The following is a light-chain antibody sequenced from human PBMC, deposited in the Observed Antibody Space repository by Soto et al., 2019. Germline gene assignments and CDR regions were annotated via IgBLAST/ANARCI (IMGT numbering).Light chain of an antibody. Sequence: SYELTQPPSVSVSPGQTANVTCSGDKLGDKYVCWYQQRPGQSPVLLIYQDIKRPSGIPERFSGSNSDNTATLTISGTQAMDEADYYCQAWDTSTVIFGGGTKVTVL. CDR2: QDI. CDR3: QAWDTSTVI. V-gene: IGLV3-1*01. CDR1: KLGDKY. J-gene: IGLJ2*01.